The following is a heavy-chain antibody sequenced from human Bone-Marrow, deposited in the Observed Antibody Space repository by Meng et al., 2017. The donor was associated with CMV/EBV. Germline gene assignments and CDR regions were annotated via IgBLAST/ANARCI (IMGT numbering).Heavy chain of an antibody. CDR1: GYTFTSYD. V-gene: IGHV1-46*01. Sequence: ASVKVSCKASGYTFTSYDINWVRQAPGQGLEWMGIINPSGGSTSYAQKFQGRVTMTRDTSTSTVYMELSSLRSEDTAVYYCARDLKVVVPAAPDYWGQGTRVTVSS. CDR2: INPSGGST. CDR3: ARDLKVVVPAAPDY. D-gene: IGHD2-2*01. J-gene: IGHJ4*02.